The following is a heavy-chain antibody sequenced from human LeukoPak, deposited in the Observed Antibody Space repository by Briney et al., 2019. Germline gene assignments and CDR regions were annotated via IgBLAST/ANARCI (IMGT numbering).Heavy chain of an antibody. CDR2: FDPGDDET. CDR1: GYSLSELS. V-gene: IGHV1-24*01. J-gene: IGHJ5*01. CDR3: ATEKDLLLDS. D-gene: IGHD1-26*01. Sequence: ASVKVSCKVTGYSLSELSTHWVRQAPGQGLEWMGGFDPGDDETIYAQKFQGRVTMTEDTSTDTAYLELSSLRSEDTAVYFCATEKDLLLDSWGQGAPVTVSS.